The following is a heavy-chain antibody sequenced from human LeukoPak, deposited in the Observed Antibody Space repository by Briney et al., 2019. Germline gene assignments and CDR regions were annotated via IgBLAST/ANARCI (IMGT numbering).Heavy chain of an antibody. CDR1: GFTFSSHA. CDR2: ISGSGGNT. D-gene: IGHD1-1*01. Sequence: GSLRLSCAASGFTFSSHAMSWVRQAPGKGLEWVSAISGSGGNTYYADSVKGRFTISRDNSKNTLYLQMSSLRAEDTAVYYCAKRYNWNDGGHFDYWGQGTLVTFSS. CDR3: AKRYNWNDGGHFDY. J-gene: IGHJ4*02. V-gene: IGHV3-23*01.